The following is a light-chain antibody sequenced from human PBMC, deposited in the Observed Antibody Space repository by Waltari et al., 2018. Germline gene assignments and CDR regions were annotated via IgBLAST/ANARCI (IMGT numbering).Light chain of an antibody. CDR2: GKN. Sequence: SSELTQDTAVSVALGQTVRITCQGDSHRTYYASWYQQRPGQAPVLVIYGKNTRPSGFPDRFSGSSSGNTASLTISGAQAEDEADYYCNSRDSSGNHVLFCGGTKLTVL. V-gene: IGLV3-19*01. CDR1: SHRTYY. CDR3: NSRDSSGNHVL. J-gene: IGLJ2*01.